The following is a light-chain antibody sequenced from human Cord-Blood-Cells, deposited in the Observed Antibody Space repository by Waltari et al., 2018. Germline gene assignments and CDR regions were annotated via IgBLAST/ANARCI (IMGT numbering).Light chain of an antibody. V-gene: IGKV1-5*03. CDR1: QSISSW. J-gene: IGKJ4*01. CDR2: KAS. CDR3: QQYNSYS. Sequence: DIQMTQSPSTLSASVGDRVTITCRASQSISSWLAWYQQKPGKAPKLLIYKASSLESGVPSRFSDSGSGTEFTLTISSLQPDDFATYYCQQYNSYSFGGGTKVEIK.